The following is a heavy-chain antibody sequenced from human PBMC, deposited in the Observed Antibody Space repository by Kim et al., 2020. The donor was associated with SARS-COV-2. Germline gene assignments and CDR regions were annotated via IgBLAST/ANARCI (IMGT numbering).Heavy chain of an antibody. CDR3: ARGPYSDYFDY. D-gene: IGHD4-4*01. V-gene: IGHV4-30-2*01. J-gene: IGHJ4*02. Sequence: TDSPPSLKSRLSISMDRSRNRFSLTLTSVTAADTAVYYCARGPYSDYFDYWGQGTLVAVSS. CDR2: T.